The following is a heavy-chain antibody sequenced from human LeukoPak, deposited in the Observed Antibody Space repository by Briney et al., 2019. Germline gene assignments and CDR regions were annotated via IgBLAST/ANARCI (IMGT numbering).Heavy chain of an antibody. V-gene: IGHV3-11*04. D-gene: IGHD3-22*01. CDR2: ITSGGGFK. CDR3: ARVRPGSSGSYYRTS. Sequence: PGGSLRLSCVGAGFPFSDFHMSWIRQAPRKGLEWVSYITSGGGFKYYADSVKGRFSISRDDSKNSVFLQMNSLRVEDTAVYYCARVRPGSSGSYYRTSWGQGTLVTVSS. J-gene: IGHJ4*02. CDR1: GFPFSDFH.